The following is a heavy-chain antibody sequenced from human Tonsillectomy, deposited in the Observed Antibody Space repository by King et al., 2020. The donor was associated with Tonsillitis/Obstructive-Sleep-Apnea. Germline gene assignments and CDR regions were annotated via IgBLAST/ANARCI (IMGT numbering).Heavy chain of an antibody. J-gene: IGHJ4*02. V-gene: IGHV4-61*01. CDR1: GGSVSSGSYY. D-gene: IGHD5-12*01. CDR2: IYYSGST. Sequence: VQLQESGPGLVKPSETLSLTCTVSGGSVSSGSYYWSWIRQPPGKGLEWIGYIYYSGSTNYNPSLKSRVTISVDTSKNQFSLKLSSVTAADTAVYYCARAGMDLVDVCFDYWDQGTLVTVSS. CDR3: ARAGMDLVDVCFDY.